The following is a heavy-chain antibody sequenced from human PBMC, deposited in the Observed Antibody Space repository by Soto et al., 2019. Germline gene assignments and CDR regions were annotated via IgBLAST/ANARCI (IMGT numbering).Heavy chain of an antibody. CDR2: ISYDGSDT. CDR3: AKDLGYGTFGFDY. D-gene: IGHD3-16*01. J-gene: IGHJ4*02. CDR1: EFNFRGYA. Sequence: GSLRLSCAASEFNFRGYAMHWVRQAPGKGLDWVALISYDGSDTYYIDSVKGRFTIPRDNSNSTLYLQMNDLRVEDTAVYYCAKDLGYGTFGFDYWGQGTLVTVSS. V-gene: IGHV3-30*18.